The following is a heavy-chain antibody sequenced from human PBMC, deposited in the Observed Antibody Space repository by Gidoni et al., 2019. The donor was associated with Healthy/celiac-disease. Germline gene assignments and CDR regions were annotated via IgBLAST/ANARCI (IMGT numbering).Heavy chain of an antibody. J-gene: IGHJ4*02. CDR3: ARDIGSGSYTAKYYFDY. CDR2: IIPIFGTA. D-gene: IGHD3-10*01. V-gene: IGHV1-69*01. Sequence: QVQLVQSGAEVKKPGSSVKVSCKASGGTFSSYAISWVRQSPGQGLEWMGGIIPIFGTANYAQKFQGRVTITADESTSTAYMELSSLRSEDTAVYYCARDIGSGSYTAKYYFDYWGQGTLVTVSS. CDR1: GGTFSSYA.